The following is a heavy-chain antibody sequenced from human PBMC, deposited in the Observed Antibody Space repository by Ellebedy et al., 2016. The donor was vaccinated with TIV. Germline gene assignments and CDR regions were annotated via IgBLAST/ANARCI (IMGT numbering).Heavy chain of an antibody. Sequence: GESLKISXAASGFTVSSYWMHWVRQAPGKGLVWVSRINGDGSTTTYADSVKGRFTISRDNAKNTLSLQMNSLRAEDTAVYYCAKMFPSGSRNMHFDYWGQGTQVTVSS. CDR1: GFTVSSYW. J-gene: IGHJ4*02. D-gene: IGHD1-26*01. CDR3: AKMFPSGSRNMHFDY. CDR2: INGDGSTT. V-gene: IGHV3-74*01.